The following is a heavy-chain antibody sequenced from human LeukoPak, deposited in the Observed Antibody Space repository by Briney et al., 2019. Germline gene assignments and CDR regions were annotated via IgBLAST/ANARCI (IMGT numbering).Heavy chain of an antibody. Sequence: GGSLRLSCAASGFTFSSYEMNWVRQAPGKGLEWVSYISSSGSTIYYADSVKGRFTISRDNAKNSLYLQMNSLRAEDTAVYYCARVETYYYGSGSGSYFDYWGQGTLVTVSS. V-gene: IGHV3-48*03. CDR2: ISSSGSTI. J-gene: IGHJ4*02. D-gene: IGHD3-10*01. CDR3: ARVETYYYGSGSGSYFDY. CDR1: GFTFSSYE.